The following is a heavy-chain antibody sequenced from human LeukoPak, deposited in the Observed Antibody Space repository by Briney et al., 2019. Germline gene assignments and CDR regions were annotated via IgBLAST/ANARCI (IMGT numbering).Heavy chain of an antibody. CDR2: VSAYNGDT. Sequence: ASVKVSCKASGYSFNRYGFNWVRQAPGQGLEWMGWVSAYNGDTNYAQKFQGRVTMTTDTSTTTAYMELRSLGSDDTAVYYCARGGAVALTVVFDYWGRGTLVTVSS. CDR3: ARGGAVALTVVFDY. J-gene: IGHJ4*02. CDR1: GYSFNRYG. V-gene: IGHV1-18*01. D-gene: IGHD2-8*02.